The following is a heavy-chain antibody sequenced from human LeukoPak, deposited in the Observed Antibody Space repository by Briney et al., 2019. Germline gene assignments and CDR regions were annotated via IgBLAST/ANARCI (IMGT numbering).Heavy chain of an antibody. Sequence: PGGSLRLSCTVSGFSFREHWMSWVRQAPGKGLEWVGNIKEDGNEDYYVDSVEGRFVIFRDNAKNSLYLQTHSLRAEDTAVYYCTRGDRGYAESLYWGRGTLVTVSS. CDR3: TRGDRGYAESLY. D-gene: IGHD5-12*01. CDR2: IKEDGNED. CDR1: GFSFREHW. J-gene: IGHJ4*02. V-gene: IGHV3-7*02.